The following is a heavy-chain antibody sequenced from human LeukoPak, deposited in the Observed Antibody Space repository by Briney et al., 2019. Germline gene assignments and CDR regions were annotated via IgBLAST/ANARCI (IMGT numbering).Heavy chain of an antibody. CDR1: GGSISSYY. Sequence: ESSETLSLTCTVSGGSISSYYWSWIRQPAGKGLEWIGRIYTSGSTNYNPSLKSRVTMSVDTSKNQFSLKLSSVTAADTAVYYCARGDSGYDLNYYYYYGMDVWGQGTTVTVSS. CDR3: ARGDSGYDLNYYYYYGMDV. CDR2: IYTSGST. V-gene: IGHV4-4*07. J-gene: IGHJ6*02. D-gene: IGHD5-12*01.